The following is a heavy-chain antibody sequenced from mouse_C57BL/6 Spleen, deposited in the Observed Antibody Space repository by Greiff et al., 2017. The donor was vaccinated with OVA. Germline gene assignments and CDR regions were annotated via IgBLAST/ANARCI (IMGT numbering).Heavy chain of an antibody. Sequence: VNVVESGPGLVAPSQILSITCTVSGFSLTSYAISWVRQPPGKGLEWLGVIWTGGGTNYNSALKSRLSISKDNSKSQVFLKMNSLQTDDTARYYCARTDDYVFDYWGQGTLVTVSA. CDR2: IWTGGGT. V-gene: IGHV2-9-1*01. J-gene: IGHJ3*01. CDR1: GFSLTSYA. CDR3: ARTDDYVFDY. D-gene: IGHD2-4*01.